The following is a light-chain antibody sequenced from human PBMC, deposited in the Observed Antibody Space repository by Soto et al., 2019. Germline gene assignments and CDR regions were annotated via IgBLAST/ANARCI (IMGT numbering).Light chain of an antibody. V-gene: IGKV1-39*01. CDR1: QNIFSS. Sequence: DSQMTRSPSSLSASVGDRVTITCRAGQNIFSSLNWYQQKPGKAPKLLIYAASSLQSGVPSRFSGSGSGTDFTLTITSLQPEDFATYYCQQSYNSPPITFGQGTRLEIK. CDR2: AAS. CDR3: QQSYNSPPIT. J-gene: IGKJ5*01.